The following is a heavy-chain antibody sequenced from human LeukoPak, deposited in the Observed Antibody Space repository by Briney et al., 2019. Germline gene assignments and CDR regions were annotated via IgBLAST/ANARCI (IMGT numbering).Heavy chain of an antibody. D-gene: IGHD4-23*01. J-gene: IGHJ4*02. CDR1: RFTFSSDA. CDR3: TKRRGATLVRWFFDY. CDR2: ISASGGST. Sequence: GGSLRLSCAASRFTFSSDAMSWVRQAPGKGLECGSTISASGGSTNYPESVKGRFTISRDNSQNTMYLQMNSLRAEDTALYYCTKRRGATLVRWFFDYWGQGTLVTVSS. V-gene: IGHV3-23*01.